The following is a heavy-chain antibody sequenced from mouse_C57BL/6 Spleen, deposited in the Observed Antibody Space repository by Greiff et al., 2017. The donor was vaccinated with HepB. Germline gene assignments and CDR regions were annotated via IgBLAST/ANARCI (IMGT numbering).Heavy chain of an antibody. Sequence: EVQLVESGEGLVKPGGSLKLSCAASGFTFSSYAMSWVRQTPEKRLEWVAYISSGGDYIYYADTVKGRFTISRDNARNTLYLQMSSLKSEDTAMYYCTRDQYDYDAMDYWGQGTSVTVSS. D-gene: IGHD2-4*01. CDR3: TRDQYDYDAMDY. CDR1: GFTFSSYA. CDR2: ISSGGDYI. V-gene: IGHV5-9-1*02. J-gene: IGHJ4*01.